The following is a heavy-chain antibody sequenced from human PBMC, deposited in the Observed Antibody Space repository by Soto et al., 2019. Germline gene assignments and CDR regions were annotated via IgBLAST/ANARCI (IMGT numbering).Heavy chain of an antibody. Sequence: QVQLQESGPGLVEPSETLSLTCTVTDGSISSSNFHWAWVRQPPGGGLEWIGSIFPTGGTYSRPSLKGRVTMSVDTSRNQFSLKVHSVTTSDTAIYFCAGERHGSPDYWGHGTLVTVSS. D-gene: IGHD1-1*01. CDR1: DGSISSSNFH. CDR2: IFPTGGT. CDR3: AGERHGSPDY. V-gene: IGHV4-39*01. J-gene: IGHJ4*01.